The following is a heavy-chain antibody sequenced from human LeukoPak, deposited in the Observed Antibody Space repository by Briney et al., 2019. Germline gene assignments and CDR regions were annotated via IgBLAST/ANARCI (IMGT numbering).Heavy chain of an antibody. CDR1: GFTFSSSS. CDR3: ARDPAYGAIDY. Sequence: GGSLRLSCAASGFTFSSSSISWDRQAPGKGLEWVSAITDAVGSTHYADSVKGRFTISSDNSKNTVYLQMNSLRPEDMAVYYCARDPAYGAIDYWGQGALVTVSS. J-gene: IGHJ4*02. CDR2: ITDAVGST. D-gene: IGHD2-21*01. V-gene: IGHV3-23*01.